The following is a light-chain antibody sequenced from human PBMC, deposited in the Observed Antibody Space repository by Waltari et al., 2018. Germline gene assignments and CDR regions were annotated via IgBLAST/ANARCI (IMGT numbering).Light chain of an antibody. CDR3: QVWDSTSDHVV. V-gene: IGLV3-21*04. J-gene: IGLJ2*01. CDR2: HDS. CDR1: NIETKG. Sequence: SYVLTQPPSVSVAPGQTARITCGGSNIETKGVHWYQQNPGQGPVVFNYHDSDRPSGIPERFSGSNSGNTATLTISRVEAGDEADYYCQVWDSTSDHVVFGGGTRLTVL.